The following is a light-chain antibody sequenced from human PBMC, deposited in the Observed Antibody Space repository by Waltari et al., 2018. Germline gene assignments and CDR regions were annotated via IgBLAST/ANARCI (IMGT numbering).Light chain of an antibody. V-gene: IGKV3-15*01. CDR1: QSVNSN. J-gene: IGKJ4*01. Sequence: EIVMTQSPATLSVSPGERVTLPCRASQSVNSNLAWYQQKPGQAPRLLIYGASTRATGIAARFSGSGSGTEFTLTISSLQSEDSAVYYCQQHNNWPPLTFGGGTKVEIK. CDR3: QQHNNWPPLT. CDR2: GAS.